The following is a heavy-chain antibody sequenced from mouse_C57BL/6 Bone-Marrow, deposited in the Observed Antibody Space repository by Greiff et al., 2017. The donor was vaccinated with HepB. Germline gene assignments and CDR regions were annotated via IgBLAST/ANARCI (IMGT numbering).Heavy chain of an antibody. J-gene: IGHJ4*01. D-gene: IGHD1-1*01. CDR2: IDPENGDT. Sequence: EVQLQQSGAELVRPGASVKLSCTASGFNIKDDYMHWVKQRPEQGLEWIGWIDPENGDTEYASKFQGKATITADTSSNTAYLQLSSLTSEDTAVYYCTPFTTHRDYYAMDCWGQGTSVTVSS. CDR3: TPFTTHRDYYAMDC. V-gene: IGHV14-4*01. CDR1: GFNIKDDY.